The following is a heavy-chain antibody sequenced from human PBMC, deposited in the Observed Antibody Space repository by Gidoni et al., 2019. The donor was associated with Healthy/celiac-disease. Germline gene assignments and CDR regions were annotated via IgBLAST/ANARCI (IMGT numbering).Heavy chain of an antibody. J-gene: IGHJ6*02. CDR3: ARIVDGEGIYGMDV. Sequence: QVTLKESGPVLVKPTETLTLTCTVSGFSLSNARMGVSWIRQPPGKALEWLAHIFSNDEKSYSTSLKSRLPISKDTSKSQVVLTMTNMDPVDTATYYCARIVDGEGIYGMDVWGQGTTVTVSS. V-gene: IGHV2-26*01. D-gene: IGHD5-12*01. CDR2: IFSNDEK. CDR1: GFSLSNARMG.